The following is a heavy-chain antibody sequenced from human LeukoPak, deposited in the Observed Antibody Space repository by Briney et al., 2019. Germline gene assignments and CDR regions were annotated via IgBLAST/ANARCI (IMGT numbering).Heavy chain of an antibody. Sequence: PGGPLRLSCAASGFTFSSYGMHWVRQAPGKGLEWVAVISYDGSNKYYADSVKGRFTISRDNSKNTLYLQMNSLRAEDTAVYYCAKDRRIVVVVGSSFDYWGQGTLVTVSS. V-gene: IGHV3-30*18. CDR2: ISYDGSNK. CDR1: GFTFSSYG. D-gene: IGHD2-15*01. CDR3: AKDRRIVVVVGSSFDY. J-gene: IGHJ4*02.